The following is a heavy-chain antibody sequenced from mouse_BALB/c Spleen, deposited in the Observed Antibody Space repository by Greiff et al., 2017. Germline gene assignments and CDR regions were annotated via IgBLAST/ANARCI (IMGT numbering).Heavy chain of an antibody. CDR2: IDPANGNT. V-gene: IGHV14-3*02. J-gene: IGHJ2*01. Sequence: VQLQQSGAELVKPGASVKLSCTASGFNIKDTYMHWVKQRPEQGLEWIGRIDPANGNTKYDPKFQGKATITADTSSNTAYLQLSSLTSEDTAVYYCARSDYYGSSSPFDCWGQGTTLTVSS. CDR3: ARSDYYGSSSPFDC. CDR1: GFNIKDTY. D-gene: IGHD1-1*01.